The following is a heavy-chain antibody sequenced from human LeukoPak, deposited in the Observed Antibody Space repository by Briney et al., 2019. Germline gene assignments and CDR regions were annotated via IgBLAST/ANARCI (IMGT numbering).Heavy chain of an antibody. D-gene: IGHD2-2*01. Sequence: GGSLRLSCAASGFTFSSYGMHWVRQAPGKGLEWVAFIRYDGSNKYYADSVKGRFTISRDNSKNTLYLQMNSLRAEDTAVYYCAKDLDVPSSTSFPMGWGQGTLVTVSS. CDR3: AKDLDVPSSTSFPMG. CDR2: IRYDGSNK. CDR1: GFTFSSYG. J-gene: IGHJ4*02. V-gene: IGHV3-30*02.